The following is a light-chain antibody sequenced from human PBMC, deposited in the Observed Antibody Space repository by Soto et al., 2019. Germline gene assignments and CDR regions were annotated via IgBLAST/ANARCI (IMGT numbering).Light chain of an antibody. Sequence: QSVLTQPASLSGSPGQSITISCTGTSGDVGVYKFVSWYQQHPGKAPKLIIYEVSNRPSGVSSRFSGSMSGNTASLTISGLQAEDEADYYCGSYTGTIYVFGTGTKLTVL. CDR3: GSYTGTIYV. V-gene: IGLV2-14*01. J-gene: IGLJ1*01. CDR1: SGDVGVYKF. CDR2: EVS.